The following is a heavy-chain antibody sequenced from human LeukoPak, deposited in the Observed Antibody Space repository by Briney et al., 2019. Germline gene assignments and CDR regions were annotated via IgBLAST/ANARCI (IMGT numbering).Heavy chain of an antibody. CDR2: ISYDGSNK. J-gene: IGHJ4*02. V-gene: IGHV3-30-3*01. Sequence: QAGGSLRLSCAASGFTFSSYAMHWVRQAPGKGLEWVAVISYDGSNKYYADSVKGRFTISRDNSKNTLYLQMNSLRAEDTAVYYRARGSKLSGGSCSFDYWGQGTLVTVSS. D-gene: IGHD2-15*01. CDR3: ARGSKLSGGSCSFDY. CDR1: GFTFSSYA.